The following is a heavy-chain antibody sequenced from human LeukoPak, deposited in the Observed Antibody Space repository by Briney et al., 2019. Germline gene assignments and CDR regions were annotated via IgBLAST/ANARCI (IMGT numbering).Heavy chain of an antibody. J-gene: IGHJ2*01. CDR3: ARDEGTPDWYFDL. CDR2: IYYSGST. Sequence: SETLSLTCTVSGGSISSYYWSWIRQPPGKGLEWIGYIYYSGSTNYNPSLKSRVTISVDTSKNQFSLKLSSVTAADTAVYYCARDEGTPDWYFDLWGRGTLVTVSS. D-gene: IGHD1-14*01. V-gene: IGHV4-59*01. CDR1: GGSISSYY.